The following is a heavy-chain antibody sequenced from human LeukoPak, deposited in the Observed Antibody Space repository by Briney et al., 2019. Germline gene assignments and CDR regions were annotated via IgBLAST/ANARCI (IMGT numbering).Heavy chain of an antibody. Sequence: SQTLSLTCTVSGGSISSGGYYWSWIRQHPGKGLEWIGYIYYSGSTYYNPSLKSRVTISVDTSKNQFSLKLSSVTAADTAVYYCARDSEGSPSGIAVAGTDPDAFDIWGQGTMATVSS. CDR3: ARDSEGSPSGIAVAGTDPDAFDI. J-gene: IGHJ3*02. V-gene: IGHV4-31*03. D-gene: IGHD6-19*01. CDR2: IYYSGST. CDR1: GGSISSGGYY.